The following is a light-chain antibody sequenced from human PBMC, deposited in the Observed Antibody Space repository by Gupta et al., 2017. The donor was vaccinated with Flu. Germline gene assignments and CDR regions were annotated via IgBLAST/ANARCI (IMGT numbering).Light chain of an antibody. V-gene: IGLV2-11*01. CDR1: SSDVGGYKY. Sequence: SATFACTGTSSDVGGYKYVYWYQQTPGKAPNLMIYDVSRRPSGVPDRFSGSKSGNTASLTISGLQAEDEADYYCCSDAGSNTWVFGGGTKLTVL. CDR3: CSDAGSNTWV. J-gene: IGLJ3*02. CDR2: DVS.